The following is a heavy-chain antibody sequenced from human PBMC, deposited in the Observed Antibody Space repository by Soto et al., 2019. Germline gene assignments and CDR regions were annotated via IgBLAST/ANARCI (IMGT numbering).Heavy chain of an antibody. CDR3: AKDPHSSSFYYYYGMDV. D-gene: IGHD6-13*01. CDR1: GFTFSSYG. CDR2: ISYDGSNK. Sequence: PGGSLRLSCAASGFTFSSYGMHWIRQAPGKGLEWVAVISYDGSNKYYADSVKGRFTISRDNSKNTLYLQMNSLRAEDTAVYYCAKDPHSSSFYYYYGMDVWGQGTTVTVSS. V-gene: IGHV3-30*18. J-gene: IGHJ6*02.